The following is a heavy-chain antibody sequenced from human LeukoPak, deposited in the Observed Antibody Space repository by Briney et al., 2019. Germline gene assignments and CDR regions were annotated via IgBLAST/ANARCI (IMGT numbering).Heavy chain of an antibody. Sequence: PSETLSLTCRVSGFSFSSGYFWGWIRQPPGKGLEWIGSFYHSGITYYNASLKSRVTISVDTSKNQFSLKLSSVTAADTAVYYCARLKLLWFGETNYFDYWGQGTLVTVSS. V-gene: IGHV4-38-2*01. J-gene: IGHJ4*02. CDR3: ARLKLLWFGETNYFDY. CDR2: FYHSGIT. D-gene: IGHD3-10*01. CDR1: GFSFSSGYF.